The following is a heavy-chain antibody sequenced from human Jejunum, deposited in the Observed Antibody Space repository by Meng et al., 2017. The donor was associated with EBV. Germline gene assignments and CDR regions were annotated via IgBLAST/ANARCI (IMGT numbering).Heavy chain of an antibody. J-gene: IGHJ5*02. V-gene: IGHV1-2*06. Sequence: QEQLVESVTEVKKPGDSVRVSCKASGYRFTTYFIHWVRQAPGQGLEWMGRINCNNGDTDYAQKFQDRVTMTRDTSITTAYMDLTGLTSNDTAFYYCARIRYGTGTDWFDPWGQGTLVTVSS. CDR1: GYRFTTYF. CDR2: INCNNGDT. CDR3: ARIRYGTGTDWFDP. D-gene: IGHD3-10*01.